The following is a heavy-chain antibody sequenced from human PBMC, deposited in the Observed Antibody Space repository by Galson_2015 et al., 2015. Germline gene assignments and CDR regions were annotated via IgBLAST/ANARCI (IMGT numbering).Heavy chain of an antibody. CDR3: AANLFDH. V-gene: IGHV3-74*01. D-gene: IGHD2-8*01. J-gene: IGHJ4*02. CDR1: GFTFSNYW. Sequence: SLRLSCAVSGFTFSNYWMHWVRQVPGKGLVRVSRISGDGTTTGYADSVKGRFTISRDNAKNTLYLQMNRLRAEDTAVYFCAANLFDHWGQGTLVTVSS. CDR2: ISGDGTTT.